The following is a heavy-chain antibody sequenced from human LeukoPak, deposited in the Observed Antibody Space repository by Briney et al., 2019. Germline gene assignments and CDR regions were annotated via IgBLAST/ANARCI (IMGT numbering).Heavy chain of an antibody. Sequence: GGSLRLSCAASGFTFISYSMNWVRQAPGKGLEWVSSISSSSSYIYYADSVKGRFTISRDNAKNTLYLQMNSLRAEDAAVYYCAREGDVSAFDPWGQGTLVTVSS. CDR2: ISSSSSYI. D-gene: IGHD3-16*01. CDR1: GFTFISYS. V-gene: IGHV3-21*01. J-gene: IGHJ5*02. CDR3: AREGDVSAFDP.